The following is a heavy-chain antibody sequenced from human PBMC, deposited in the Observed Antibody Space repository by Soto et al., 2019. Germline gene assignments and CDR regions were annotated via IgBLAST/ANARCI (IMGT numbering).Heavy chain of an antibody. J-gene: IGHJ5*02. CDR1: GYTFTSNS. Sequence: QLRLVQSGAELKKPGASVKVSCAASGYTFTSNSITWVRQAPGQGLEWMGWSSPYSGETSYAEKFQGRFTMTTDTSTSRAYMELRSLTSDDTAVYYCARVRGSYRAPSGGAGFDPWGQGTLVTVSS. V-gene: IGHV1-18*04. CDR3: ARVRGSYRAPSGGAGFDP. D-gene: IGHD3-16*02. CDR2: SSPYSGET.